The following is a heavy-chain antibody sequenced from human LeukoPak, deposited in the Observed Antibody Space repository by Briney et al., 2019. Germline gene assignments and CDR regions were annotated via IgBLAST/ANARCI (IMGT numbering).Heavy chain of an antibody. D-gene: IGHD3-3*01. V-gene: IGHV4-34*01. CDR2: INHSGST. CDR3: ARDTYYDFWSGYYLHYFDY. Sequence: SETLSLTCAVYGGSFSGYYWSWIRQPPGKGLEWIGEINHSGSTNYNPSLKSRVTISVGTSKNQFSLKLSSVTAADTAVYYCARDTYYDFWSGYYLHYFDYWGQGTLVTVSS. J-gene: IGHJ4*02. CDR1: GGSFSGYY.